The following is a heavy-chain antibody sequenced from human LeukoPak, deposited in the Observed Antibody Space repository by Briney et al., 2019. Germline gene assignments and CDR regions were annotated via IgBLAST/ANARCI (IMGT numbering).Heavy chain of an antibody. J-gene: IGHJ5*02. CDR1: GGSFSGYY. V-gene: IGHV4-34*01. CDR3: ARGGVLWFGELFRNWFDP. CDR2: INHSGST. D-gene: IGHD3-10*01. Sequence: SETLSLTCAVYGGSFSGYYWSWIRQPPGKGLEWIGEINHSGSTNYNPSLKSRVTISVDTSKNQFSLKLSSVTAADTAVYYCARGGVLWFGELFRNWFDPWGQGTLVTASS.